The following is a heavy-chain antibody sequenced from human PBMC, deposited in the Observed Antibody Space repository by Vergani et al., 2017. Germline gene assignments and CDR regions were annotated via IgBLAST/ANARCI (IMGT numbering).Heavy chain of an antibody. V-gene: IGHV2-26*01. CDR1: GFSLSNARIG. CDR2: IFSDDEN. Sequence: QVTLKESGPVLVKPTETLTLTCTVSGFSLSNARIGVSWIRQPPGKALEWLAHIFSDDENSYSTSLKSRLTISKDTSKSQVVLTMTNMDPVDTATYYCAKDRIAVAGIDYWGQGTLVTVSS. J-gene: IGHJ4*02. CDR3: AKDRIAVAGIDY. D-gene: IGHD6-19*01.